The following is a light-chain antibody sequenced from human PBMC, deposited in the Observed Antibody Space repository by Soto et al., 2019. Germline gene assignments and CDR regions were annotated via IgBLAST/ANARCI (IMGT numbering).Light chain of an antibody. Sequence: DIQMTQSPSTPSASVGDRVTITCRASQSIRSLLAWYQQKPGKAPKVLIYDASSLESGVPSRFSGSGSGTEFTLTISSLQPDDFATYYCQQYNSWWTFGQGTKVDI. CDR2: DAS. CDR3: QQYNSWWT. V-gene: IGKV1-5*01. CDR1: QSIRSL. J-gene: IGKJ1*01.